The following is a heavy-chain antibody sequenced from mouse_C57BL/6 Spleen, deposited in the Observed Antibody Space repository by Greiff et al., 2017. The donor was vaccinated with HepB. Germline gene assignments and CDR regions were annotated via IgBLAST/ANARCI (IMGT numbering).Heavy chain of an antibody. J-gene: IGHJ2*01. CDR3: ARYDYDEGYYFDY. D-gene: IGHD2-4*01. Sequence: VQLQQSGPELVKPGASVKISCKASGYSFTGYYMNWVKQSPEKSLEWIGEINPSTGGTTYNQKFKAKATLTVDKSSSTAYMQLKRLTSEDSAVYYCARYDYDEGYYFDYWGQGTTLTVSS. CDR2: INPSTGGT. CDR1: GYSFTGYY. V-gene: IGHV1-42*01.